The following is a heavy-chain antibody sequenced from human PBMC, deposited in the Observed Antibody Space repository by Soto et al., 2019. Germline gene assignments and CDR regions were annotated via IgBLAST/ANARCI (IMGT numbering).Heavy chain of an antibody. CDR2: IIPILGIA. V-gene: IGHV1-69*04. CDR1: GGTFSSYT. J-gene: IGHJ5*02. CDR3: ARDFLGYCTNGVCQEHNWFDP. D-gene: IGHD2-8*01. Sequence: GASVKVSCKASGGTFSSYTISWVRQAPGQGLEWMGRIIPILGIANYAQKFQGRVTITRDTSASTAYMELSSLRSEDTAVYYCARDFLGYCTNGVCQEHNWFDPWGQGTLVTVSS.